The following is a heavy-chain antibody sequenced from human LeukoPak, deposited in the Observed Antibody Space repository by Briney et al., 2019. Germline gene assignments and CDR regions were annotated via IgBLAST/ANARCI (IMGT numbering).Heavy chain of an antibody. CDR2: MNPNSGNT. CDR1: GYTFTSYD. J-gene: IGHJ6*02. Sequence: GASVKVSCKASGYTFTSYDINWVRQATGQGLEWMGWMNPNSGNTGYAQKFQGRVTMTRNTSISTAYMELSSLRSEDTAVYYCARCQVTMNGMDVWGQGTAVTVSS. V-gene: IGHV1-8*01. CDR3: ARCQVTMNGMDV. D-gene: IGHD3-22*01.